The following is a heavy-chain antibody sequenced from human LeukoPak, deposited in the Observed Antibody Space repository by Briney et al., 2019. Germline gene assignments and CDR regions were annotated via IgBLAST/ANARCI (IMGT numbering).Heavy chain of an antibody. CDR3: ARVDTGYSLKVDY. V-gene: IGHV3-48*03. Sequence: GGSLRLSCAASGFTFSSYEMNWVRRAPGKGLEWVSYISSSGSTIYYADSVKGRFTISRDNAKNSLYLQMNSLRAEDTAVYYCARVDTGYSLKVDYWGQGTLVTVSS. CDR1: GFTFSSYE. J-gene: IGHJ4*02. CDR2: ISSSGSTI. D-gene: IGHD6-13*01.